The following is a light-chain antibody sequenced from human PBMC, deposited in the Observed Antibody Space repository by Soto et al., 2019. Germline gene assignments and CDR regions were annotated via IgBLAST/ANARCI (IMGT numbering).Light chain of an antibody. V-gene: IGKV3D-15*01. CDR1: QSVSSN. CDR3: QQSYSTPLT. Sequence: EIVMTQSPATLSVSPGERATLSCRASQSVSSNLAWYQQKPGQAPRLLIYGASSRATGIPDRFSGSGSGTDFTLTISSLQPEDFATYCCQQSYSTPLTFGGGTKVDIK. CDR2: GAS. J-gene: IGKJ4*01.